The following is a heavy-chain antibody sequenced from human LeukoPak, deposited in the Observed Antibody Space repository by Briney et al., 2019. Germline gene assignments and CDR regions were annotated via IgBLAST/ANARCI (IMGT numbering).Heavy chain of an antibody. Sequence: SETLSLTCTVSGGSISSYYWNWIRQPPGKGLEWIGYIYYSGTTNYNPSLKSRVTMSVDTSKNQFSLKLSSVTAADTAVYYCARDGPLPDYYDSSGYSYYFDYWGQGTLVTVSS. V-gene: IGHV4-59*12. CDR2: IYYSGTT. D-gene: IGHD3-22*01. CDR3: ARDGPLPDYYDSSGYSYYFDY. J-gene: IGHJ4*02. CDR1: GGSISSYY.